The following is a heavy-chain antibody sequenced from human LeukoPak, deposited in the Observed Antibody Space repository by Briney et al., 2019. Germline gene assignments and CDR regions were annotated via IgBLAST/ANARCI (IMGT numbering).Heavy chain of an antibody. J-gene: IGHJ4*02. CDR1: GYTFTGYY. V-gene: IGHV1-2*02. CDR2: INPNSGGT. Sequence: ASVKVSCKASGYTFTGYYMHWVRQAPGQGLEWMGWINPNSGGTNYAQKFQGRVTMTRDTSISTAYMELSRLRSDDTAVYYCARLSSWSNFYFDYWGQGTLVTVSS. D-gene: IGHD6-13*01. CDR3: ARLSSWSNFYFDY.